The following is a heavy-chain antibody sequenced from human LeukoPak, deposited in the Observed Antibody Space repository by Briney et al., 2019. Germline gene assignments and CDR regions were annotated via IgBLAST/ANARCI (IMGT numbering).Heavy chain of an antibody. CDR1: RYTFTSYY. V-gene: IGHV1-46*01. Sequence: ASVTVSCKASRYTFTSYYMHWVRQAPGQGLEWMGIINPSGGSTTYAQKFQGRVTMTRDTSTSTVYMELSSLRSEDTALYYCARGRGIAVAGTGDYFDYWGQGTLVTVSS. CDR2: INPSGGST. J-gene: IGHJ4*02. D-gene: IGHD6-19*01. CDR3: ARGRGIAVAGTGDYFDY.